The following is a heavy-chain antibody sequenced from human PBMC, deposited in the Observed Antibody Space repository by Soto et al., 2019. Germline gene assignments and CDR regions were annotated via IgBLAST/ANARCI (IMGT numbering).Heavy chain of an antibody. V-gene: IGHV1-69*13. J-gene: IGHJ6*02. CDR1: GGTFSSYA. CDR3: ARGGYYDFWSGSGMDV. Sequence: SVKVSCKASGGTFSSYAISWVRQAHGKGLEWMGGIIPIFGTANYAQKFQGRVTITADESTSTAYMELSSLRSEDTAVYYCARGGYYDFWSGSGMDVWGQWTTVTVSS. D-gene: IGHD3-3*01. CDR2: IIPIFGTA.